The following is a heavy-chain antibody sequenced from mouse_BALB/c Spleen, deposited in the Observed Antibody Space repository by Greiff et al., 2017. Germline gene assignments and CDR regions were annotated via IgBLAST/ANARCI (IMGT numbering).Heavy chain of an antibody. CDR1: GYTFTSYY. CDR3: TRLDSSGYLFAY. CDR2: INPSNGGT. V-gene: IGHV1S81*02. D-gene: IGHD3-2*01. J-gene: IGHJ3*01. Sequence: VHLVESGAELVKPGASVKLSCKASGYTFTSYYMYWVKQRPGQGLEWIGEINPSNGGTNFNEKFKSKATLTVDKSSSTAYMQLSSLTSEDSAVYYCTRLDSSGYLFAYWGQGTLVTVSA.